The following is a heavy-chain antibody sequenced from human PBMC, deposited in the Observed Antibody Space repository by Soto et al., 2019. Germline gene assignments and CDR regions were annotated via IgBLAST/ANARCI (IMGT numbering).Heavy chain of an antibody. D-gene: IGHD6-19*01. CDR1: GGSFSGYY. CDR2: INHSGST. Sequence: QVQLQQWGAGLLKPSETLSLTCAVYGGSFSGYYWSWIRQPPGKGLEWIGEINHSGSTNYNPSLKSRVTISVDTSKNQFSLKRSSVTAADTAVYYCARGLRRRGIAVAVFDAFDIWGQGTMVTVSS. J-gene: IGHJ3*02. V-gene: IGHV4-34*01. CDR3: ARGLRRRGIAVAVFDAFDI.